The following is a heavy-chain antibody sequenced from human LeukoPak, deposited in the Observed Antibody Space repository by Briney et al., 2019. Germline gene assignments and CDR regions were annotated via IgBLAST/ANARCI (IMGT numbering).Heavy chain of an antibody. Sequence: ASVKVSCKASGYTFTGYYMHWVRQAPGQGLECMGLINPKNGGTSYAQKFQGRVTMTRDTSITTAYMELSSLRSDDTAVYYCARDSRVTNGDYWGQGTLVTVSS. CDR3: ARDSRVTNGDY. D-gene: IGHD3-10*01. J-gene: IGHJ4*02. CDR1: GYTFTGYY. CDR2: INPKNGGT. V-gene: IGHV1-2*02.